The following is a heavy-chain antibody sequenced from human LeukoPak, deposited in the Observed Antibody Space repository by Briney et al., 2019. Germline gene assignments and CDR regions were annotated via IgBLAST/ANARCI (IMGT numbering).Heavy chain of an antibody. CDR3: ARSSSLPQDFDY. CDR2: IWFDGSNK. CDR1: GFTFSSYG. Sequence: GGSLRLSCASSGFTFSSYGMHWVRQAQGKGLEWVAVIWFDGSNKYYADSVKARFTISRDNSKNTLYLQMSSLRAEDTAVYYCARSSSLPQDFDYWGQGTLVTVSS. D-gene: IGHD6-13*01. V-gene: IGHV3-33*01. J-gene: IGHJ4*02.